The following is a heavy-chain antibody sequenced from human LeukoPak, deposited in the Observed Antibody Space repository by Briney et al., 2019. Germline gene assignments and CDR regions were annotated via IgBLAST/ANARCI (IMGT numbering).Heavy chain of an antibody. J-gene: IGHJ4*02. V-gene: IGHV3-33*01. CDR3: TAGSGSYRIDY. CDR2: IWYDGGNK. Sequence: GGSLRLSCAASGFTFSSYGMHWVRQAPGKGLEWLAVIWYDGGNKYYADSVEGRFTISRDNSKNTLYLQMNSLRAKDTAVYYCTAGSGSYRIDYWGQGTLVIVSS. CDR1: GFTFSSYG. D-gene: IGHD3-10*01.